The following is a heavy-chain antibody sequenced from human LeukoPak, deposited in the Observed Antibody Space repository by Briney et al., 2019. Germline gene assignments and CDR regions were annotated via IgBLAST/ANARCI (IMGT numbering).Heavy chain of an antibody. V-gene: IGHV1-2*02. CDR2: INPNSGGT. D-gene: IGHD3-9*01. CDR1: RYTFTGYY. Sequence: GASVKVSCKASRYTFTGYYMHWVRQAPGQGLEWMGWINPNSGGTNYAQKFQGRVTMTRDTSISTAYMELSRLRSDDTAVYYCARVRTAGYYDILTGYRVFDYWGQGTLVTVSS. CDR3: ARVRTAGYYDILTGYRVFDY. J-gene: IGHJ4*02.